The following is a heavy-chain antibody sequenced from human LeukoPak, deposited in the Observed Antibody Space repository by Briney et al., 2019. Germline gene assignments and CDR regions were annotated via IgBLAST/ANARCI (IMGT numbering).Heavy chain of an antibody. CDR2: IRYDGSNQ. V-gene: IGHV3-30*02. CDR3: AKGAPNLPDY. J-gene: IGHJ4*02. D-gene: IGHD2-8*01. CDR1: GFTFSNYG. Sequence: GGSLRLSCAASGFTFSNYGLHWVRQAPSKGLEWVSFIRYDGSNQYYTDSVKGRFTISRDNSKSTLYLQMNSLRTEDTAMYYCAKGAPNLPDYWGQGTLVTVSS.